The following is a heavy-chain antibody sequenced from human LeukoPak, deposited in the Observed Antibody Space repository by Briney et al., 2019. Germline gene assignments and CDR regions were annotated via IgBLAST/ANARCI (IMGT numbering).Heavy chain of an antibody. D-gene: IGHD6-19*01. J-gene: IGHJ3*02. CDR1: GFTFSSYS. V-gene: IGHV3-21*01. CDR2: ISSSSSYI. Sequence: PGGSLRLSCAASGFTFSSYSMNWVRQAPGKGLEWVSSISSSSSYIYYADSVKGRFTISRDNAKNSLYLQMNSLRAEDTAVYYCARDGDHSRGWDSMWAFDIWGQGTMVTVSS. CDR3: ARDGDHSRGWDSMWAFDI.